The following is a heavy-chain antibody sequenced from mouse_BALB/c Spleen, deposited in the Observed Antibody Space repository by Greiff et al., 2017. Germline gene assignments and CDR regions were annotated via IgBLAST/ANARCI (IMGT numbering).Heavy chain of an antibody. D-gene: IGHD1-1*01. CDR3: ASGTVGARGY. Sequence: VQLKQSGAELVKPGASVKLSCTASGFNIKDTYMHWVKQRPEQGLEWIGRIDPANGNTKYDPKFQGKATITADTSSNTAYLQLSSLTSEDTAVYYCASGTVGARGYWGQGTTLTVSS. CDR2: IDPANGNT. J-gene: IGHJ2*01. CDR1: GFNIKDTY. V-gene: IGHV14-3*02.